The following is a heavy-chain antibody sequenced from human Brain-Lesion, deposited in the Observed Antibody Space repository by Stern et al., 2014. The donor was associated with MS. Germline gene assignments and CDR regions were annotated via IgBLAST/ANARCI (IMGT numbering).Heavy chain of an antibody. J-gene: IGHJ6*02. V-gene: IGHV4-61*02. CDR2: IFNSGSP. CDR3: ARGRVVPGFQYYATDV. D-gene: IGHD2-2*01. CDR1: GGSISSGGYY. Sequence: VQLLESGPGLVKPSQTLSLSCTVSGGSISSGGYYWSWIRQPAGKGLEWIGRIFNSGSPRYNPSLKSRVPISIDTSKNQFSLRLNSMTAADTAVYYCARGRVVPGFQYYATDVWGQGTTVIVSS.